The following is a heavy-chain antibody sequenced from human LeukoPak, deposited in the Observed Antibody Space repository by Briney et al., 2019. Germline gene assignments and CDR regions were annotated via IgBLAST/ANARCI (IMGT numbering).Heavy chain of an antibody. V-gene: IGHV3-30-3*01. D-gene: IGHD4-23*01. Sequence: GGSLRLSCAASGFTFSSYAMSWVRQAPGKGLEWVAVTSYDEGNKYYADSVKGRFTISRDNSKNTLYLQMNSLRADDTAVYYCARAVENWFDPWGQGTLVTVSS. J-gene: IGHJ5*02. CDR2: TSYDEGNK. CDR1: GFTFSSYA. CDR3: ARAVENWFDP.